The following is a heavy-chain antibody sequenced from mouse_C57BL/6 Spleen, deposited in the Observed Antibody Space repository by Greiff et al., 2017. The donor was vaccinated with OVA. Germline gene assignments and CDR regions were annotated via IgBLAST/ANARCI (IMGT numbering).Heavy chain of an antibody. J-gene: IGHJ2*01. D-gene: IGHD1-1*01. V-gene: IGHV1-5*01. CDR3: TRITTVVAENFDY. CDR2: IYPGNSDT. Sequence: VQLQQSGTVLARPGASVKMSCKTSGYTFTSYWMHWVKQRPGQGLEWIGAIYPGNSDTSYNQKFKGKAKLTAVTSASTAYMELSSLTNEDSAVYYCTRITTVVAENFDYWGQGTTLTVSS. CDR1: GYTFTSYW.